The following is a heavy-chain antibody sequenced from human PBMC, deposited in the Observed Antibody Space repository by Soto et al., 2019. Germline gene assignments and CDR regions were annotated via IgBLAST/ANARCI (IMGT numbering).Heavy chain of an antibody. CDR3: ARHPTYIRLAAANNWFDP. D-gene: IGHD6-13*01. V-gene: IGHV1-18*01. CDR1: GYTFTSYG. Sequence: GASVKVSCKASGYTFTSYGISWVRQAPGQGLEWMGWISAYNGNTNYAQKLQGRVTMTTDTSTSTAYMELRSLRSDDTAVYYFARHPTYIRLAAANNWFDPWGQGTLVTVSS. CDR2: ISAYNGNT. J-gene: IGHJ5*02.